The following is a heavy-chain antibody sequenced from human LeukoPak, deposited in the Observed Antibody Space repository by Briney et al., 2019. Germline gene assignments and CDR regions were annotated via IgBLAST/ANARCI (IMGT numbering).Heavy chain of an antibody. V-gene: IGHV3-33*01. CDR2: IWYDGSNK. J-gene: IGHJ2*01. CDR1: GFTFSSYG. CDR3: ARGDGDYAGGYFDL. D-gene: IGHD4-17*01. Sequence: SGRSLRLSCAASGFTFSSYGMHWVRQAPGKGLEWVAVIWYDGSNKYYADSVKGRSTISRDNSKNTLYLQMNSLRAEDTAVYYCARGDGDYAGGYFDLWGRGTLVTVSS.